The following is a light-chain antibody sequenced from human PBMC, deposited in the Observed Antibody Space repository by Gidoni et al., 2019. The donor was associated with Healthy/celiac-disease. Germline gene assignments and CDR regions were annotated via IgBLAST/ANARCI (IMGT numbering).Light chain of an antibody. CDR1: SSDVGGYNY. CDR3: SSYTSSSTYV. V-gene: IGLV2-14*01. CDR2: EVS. Sequence: QSALTQPASVSCSPRQSITISCTGTSSDVGGYNYVSWYQQHPGKAPKLMIYEVSNRPSWVSNRFSGSKSGNTASLTISGLQAEDEADYYCSSYTSSSTYVFGTGTKVTVL. J-gene: IGLJ1*01.